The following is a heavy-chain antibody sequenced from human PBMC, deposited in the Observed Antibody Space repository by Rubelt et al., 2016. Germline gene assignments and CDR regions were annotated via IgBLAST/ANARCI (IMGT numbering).Heavy chain of an antibody. J-gene: IGHJ4*02. CDR3: ARGYCSGGSCYYFDY. CDR2: INAGNGNT. CDR1: GYTFTSYA. V-gene: IGHV1-3*01. Sequence: QVQLVQSGAEVKKPGASVKVSCKASGYTFTSYAMHWVRQAPGQRLEWMGWINAGNGNTKYSQKFQGRVTITRDTSASTAYMALSSLRSEDTAVYYCARGYCSGGSCYYFDYWGQGTLVTVSS. D-gene: IGHD2-15*01.